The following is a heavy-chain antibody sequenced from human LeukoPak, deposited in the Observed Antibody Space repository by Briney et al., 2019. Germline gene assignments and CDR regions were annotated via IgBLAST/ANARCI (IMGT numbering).Heavy chain of an antibody. CDR1: GFTFSSYW. V-gene: IGHV3-7*01. Sequence: PGGSLRLSCAASGFTFSSYWMSWVRRAPGKGLEWVANIKQDGSEKYYVDSVKGRFTISRDNAKNSLYLQMNSLRAEDTAVYYCARDGFIVGAAGASYFDYWGQGTLVTVSS. D-gene: IGHD1-26*01. J-gene: IGHJ4*02. CDR2: IKQDGSEK. CDR3: ARDGFIVGAAGASYFDY.